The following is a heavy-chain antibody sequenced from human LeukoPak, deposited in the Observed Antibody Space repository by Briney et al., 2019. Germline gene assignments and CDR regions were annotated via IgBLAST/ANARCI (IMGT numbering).Heavy chain of an antibody. D-gene: IGHD3-22*01. CDR2: IYYSGST. J-gene: IGHJ4*02. CDR1: GGSISTYY. Sequence: SETLSLTCTVSGGSISTYYWSWIRQPPGKGLEWIGYIYYSGSTNYNPSLKSRVTISVDTSKNQFSLNLSSVTAADTAVYYCARGDSSGWYRDWGQGTLVTVSS. CDR3: ARGDSSGWYRD. V-gene: IGHV4-59*01.